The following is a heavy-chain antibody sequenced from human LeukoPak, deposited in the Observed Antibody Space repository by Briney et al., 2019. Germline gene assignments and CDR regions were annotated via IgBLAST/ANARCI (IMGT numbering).Heavy chain of an antibody. CDR1: GFTFRNYW. J-gene: IGHJ4*02. Sequence: GGSLRLSCAASGFTFRNYWMSWVRQAPGTGLEWVSSISSSSSYIYYADSVKGRFTISRDNAKNSLYLQMNSLRAEDTAVYYCARDYYDSSDLSYWGQGTLVTVSS. D-gene: IGHD3-22*01. V-gene: IGHV3-21*01. CDR3: ARDYYDSSDLSY. CDR2: ISSSSSYI.